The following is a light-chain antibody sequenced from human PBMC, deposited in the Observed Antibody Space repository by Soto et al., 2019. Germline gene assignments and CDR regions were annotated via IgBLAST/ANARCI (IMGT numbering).Light chain of an antibody. CDR1: QSISSY. Sequence: IVLTQYPAALSLSPGERATLSCRASQSISSYLGWCQQKPGQAPRPLXXDASNSATGIPARFRGSGSGTDFTLTISSLEPEGFAVYYCQQRSHWPPTFGQGTKVDIK. CDR3: QQRSHWPPT. J-gene: IGKJ1*01. CDR2: DAS. V-gene: IGKV3-11*01.